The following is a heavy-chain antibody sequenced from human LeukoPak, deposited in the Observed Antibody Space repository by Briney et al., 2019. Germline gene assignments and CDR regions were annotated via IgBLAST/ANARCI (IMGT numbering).Heavy chain of an antibody. J-gene: IGHJ4*02. V-gene: IGHV3-9*01. Sequence: PGGSLRPSCAASGFTFDDYAMHWVRQAPGKGLEWVSGISWNSGSIGYADSVKGRFTISRDNAKNSPYLQMNSLRAEDTALYYCAKESMVRGVVDYWGQGTLVTVSS. D-gene: IGHD3-10*01. CDR2: ISWNSGSI. CDR3: AKESMVRGVVDY. CDR1: GFTFDDYA.